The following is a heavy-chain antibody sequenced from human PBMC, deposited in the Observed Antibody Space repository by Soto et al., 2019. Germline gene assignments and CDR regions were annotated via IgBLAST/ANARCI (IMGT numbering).Heavy chain of an antibody. CDR2: ISYDGSNK. CDR3: AKDSMVRGVIIPDY. CDR1: GFTFSSYG. Sequence: QVQLVESGGGVVQPGRSLRLSCAASGFTFSSYGMHWVRQAPGKGLEWVAVISYDGSNKYYADSVKGRFTISRDNSKNTLYLQMNSLRAEDTAVYYCAKDSMVRGVIIPDYWGQGTLVTVSS. J-gene: IGHJ4*02. D-gene: IGHD3-10*01. V-gene: IGHV3-30*18.